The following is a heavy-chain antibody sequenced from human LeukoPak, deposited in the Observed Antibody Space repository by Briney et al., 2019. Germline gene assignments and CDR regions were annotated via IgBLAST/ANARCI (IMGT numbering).Heavy chain of an antibody. J-gene: IGHJ4*02. Sequence: ASVTVSCKASGYTFTGYYMHWVRQAPGQGLEWMGWINPNSGGTNYAQKFQGMVTMTSHTSISTAYMELSRLRADDTAVYYCARGYDSIDYWGQGTLVTVSS. D-gene: IGHD3-16*01. CDR2: INPNSGGT. CDR3: ARGYDSIDY. CDR1: GYTFTGYY. V-gene: IGHV1-2*02.